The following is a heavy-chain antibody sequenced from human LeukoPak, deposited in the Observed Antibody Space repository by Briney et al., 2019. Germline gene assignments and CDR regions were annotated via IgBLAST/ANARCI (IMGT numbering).Heavy chain of an antibody. CDR3: ARSLGYCSSTSCYEFRFDP. D-gene: IGHD2-2*01. Sequence: SETLSLTCTVSGDSIITSRYYWAWIRQPPGKGLEWIGSISYSGSTNYDPSLKSRVTISVDTSKNQFSLKLSSVTAADTAVYYCARSLGYCSSTSCYEFRFDPWGQGTLVTVSS. CDR2: ISYSGST. J-gene: IGHJ5*02. CDR1: GDSIITSRYY. V-gene: IGHV4-39*07.